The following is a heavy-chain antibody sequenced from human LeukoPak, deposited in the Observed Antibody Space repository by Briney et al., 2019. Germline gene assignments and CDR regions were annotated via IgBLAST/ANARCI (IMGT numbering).Heavy chain of an antibody. Sequence: GESLKISCKGSGYSFTYWIGWVRQMPGKGLEWMGIIYSGDTHTKYSPSFQGRVTISADKSISTAYLQWSSLEASDTAMYYCASARHGDYVWDYWGQGTLVTVSS. CDR2: IYSGDTHT. V-gene: IGHV5-51*01. CDR1: GYSFTYW. D-gene: IGHD4-17*01. J-gene: IGHJ4*02. CDR3: ASARHGDYVWDY.